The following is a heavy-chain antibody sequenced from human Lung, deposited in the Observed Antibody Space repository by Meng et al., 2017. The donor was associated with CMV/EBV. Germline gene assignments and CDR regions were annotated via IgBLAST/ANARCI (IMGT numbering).Heavy chain of an antibody. CDR1: ISSSTW. Sequence: ISSSTWWIWVRKPPGQALEWIGEIYHSGSTNYNPSLKSRVTISVDKSKNQFSLKLSSVTAADTAVYYCARDFSDIVVVPAAMGGFDPWGQGTLVTVSS. CDR3: ARDFSDIVVVPAAMGGFDP. V-gene: IGHV4-4*02. J-gene: IGHJ5*02. CDR2: IYHSGST. D-gene: IGHD2-2*01.